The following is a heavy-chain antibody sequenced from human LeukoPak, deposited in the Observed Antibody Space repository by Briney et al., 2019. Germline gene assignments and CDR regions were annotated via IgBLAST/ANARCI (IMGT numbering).Heavy chain of an antibody. Sequence: GASVKVSCKVSGYTLTELSIHWVRQAPGKGLEWMGGFDPEDGETIYAQKFQGRVTMTEDTSIDTAYMELSSLRSEDTAVYYCATLQGRYTNTWVRGGWFDPWGQGTLVTVSS. CDR3: ATLQGRYTNTWVRGGWFDP. CDR1: GYTLTELS. V-gene: IGHV1-24*01. CDR2: FDPEDGET. D-gene: IGHD3-16*02. J-gene: IGHJ5*02.